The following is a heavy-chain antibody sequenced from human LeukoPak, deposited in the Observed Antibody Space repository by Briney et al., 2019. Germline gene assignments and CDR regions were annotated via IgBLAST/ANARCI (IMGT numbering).Heavy chain of an antibody. J-gene: IGHJ4*02. D-gene: IGHD5-18*01. CDR1: GYTFTSYG. CDR2: IIPIFGTA. V-gene: IGHV1-69*13. Sequence: ASVKVSCKASGYTFTSYGISWVRQAPGQGLEWMGGIIPIFGTANYAQKFQGRVTITADESTSTAYMELSSLRSEDTAVYYCARDRHSYGSYFDYWGQGTLVTVSS. CDR3: ARDRHSYGSYFDY.